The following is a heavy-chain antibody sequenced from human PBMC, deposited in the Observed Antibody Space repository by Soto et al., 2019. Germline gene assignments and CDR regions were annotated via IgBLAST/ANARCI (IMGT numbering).Heavy chain of an antibody. CDR3: ARDPPGYSGYDSSWFDP. CDR2: ISSSSSTI. V-gene: IGHV3-48*01. J-gene: IGHJ5*02. Sequence: GGSLRLSCAASGFTFSSYSMNWVRQAPWKGLEWVSYISSSSSTIYYADSVKGRFTISRDNAKNSLYLQMNSLRAEDTAVYYCARDPPGYSGYDSSWFDPWGQGTLVTVSS. D-gene: IGHD5-12*01. CDR1: GFTFSSYS.